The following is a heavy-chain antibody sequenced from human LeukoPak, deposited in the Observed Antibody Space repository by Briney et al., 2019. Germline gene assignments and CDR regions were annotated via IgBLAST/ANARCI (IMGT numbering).Heavy chain of an antibody. CDR3: ARDPNGDYIGAFDM. D-gene: IGHD4-17*01. V-gene: IGHV3-23*01. Sequence: GGSLRLSCTASGFTFSAYAMMWVRQAPGKGPEWGSAIRGGGGSAFYADSVKGRFTISRDNSKYTLFLQMNSLRAEDTAVYYCARDPNGDYIGAFDMWGPGTMVTVSS. CDR1: GFTFSAYA. CDR2: IRGGGGSA. J-gene: IGHJ3*02.